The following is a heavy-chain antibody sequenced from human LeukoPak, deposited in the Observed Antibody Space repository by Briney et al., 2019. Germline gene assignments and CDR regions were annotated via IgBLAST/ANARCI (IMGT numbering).Heavy chain of an antibody. CDR1: GYAFTSCP. J-gene: IGHJ5*02. D-gene: IGHD1-14*01. CDR3: ARDAPGKYFVWFDP. CDR2: INTNTGNP. Sequence: GASVKVSCKASGYAFTSCPMNWVRHAPGQGLEWMGWINTNTGNPTYAQNFTGRFVFSLDTSVSTAYLQLSSLKAEDTAIYYCARDAPGKYFVWFDPWGQGTLVTVSS. V-gene: IGHV7-4-1*02.